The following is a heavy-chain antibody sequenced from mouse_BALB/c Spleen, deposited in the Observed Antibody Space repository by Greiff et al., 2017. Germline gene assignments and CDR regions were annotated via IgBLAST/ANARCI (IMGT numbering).Heavy chain of an antibody. CDR2: ISSGSSTI. V-gene: IGHV5-17*02. Sequence: EVQGVASGGGLVQPGGSRKLSCAASGFTFSSFGMHWVRQAPEKGLEWVAYISSGSSTIYYADTVKGRSTISRDNPKNTLFLQMTSLRSEETAMYYRAIEGYDGAMDYWGQGTTVTVSA. CDR1: GFTFSSFG. J-gene: IGHJ4*01. D-gene: IGHD2-2*01. CDR3: AIEGYDGAMDY.